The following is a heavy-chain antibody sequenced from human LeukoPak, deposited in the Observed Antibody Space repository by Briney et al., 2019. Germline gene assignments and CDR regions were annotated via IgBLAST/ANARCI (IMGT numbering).Heavy chain of an antibody. Sequence: GGSLRLSCVVSGITFSGYSMIWVRPAPGKGLEWLSFMTTSGNTIFYAESVKDRFTISRDNAKKSLYLQMNSLRDEDTAVYYCARVGGATAVTMYFEYWGQGTLVTVSS. CDR1: GITFSGYS. CDR2: MTTSGNTI. D-gene: IGHD1-26*01. CDR3: ARVGGATAVTMYFEY. J-gene: IGHJ4*02. V-gene: IGHV3-48*02.